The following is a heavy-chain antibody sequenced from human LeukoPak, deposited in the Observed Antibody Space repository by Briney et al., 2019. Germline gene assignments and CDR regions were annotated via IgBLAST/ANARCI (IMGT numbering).Heavy chain of an antibody. D-gene: IGHD3-22*01. CDR2: ISYDGSNK. V-gene: IGHV3-30*01. CDR3: ARSWDYYDSSGYLGSFDY. CDR1: GFTFSSYA. Sequence: GGSLRLSCAASGFTFSSYAMHWVRQAPGKGLEWVAVISYDGSNKYYADSVKGRFTISRDNSKNTPYLQMNSLRAEDTAVYYCARSWDYYDSSGYLGSFDYWGQGTLVTVSS. J-gene: IGHJ4*02.